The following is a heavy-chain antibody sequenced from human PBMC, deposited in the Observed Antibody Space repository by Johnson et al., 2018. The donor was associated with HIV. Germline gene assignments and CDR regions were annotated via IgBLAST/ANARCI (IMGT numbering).Heavy chain of an antibody. J-gene: IGHJ3*02. CDR2: IGTTGDT. Sequence: VQLVESGGGLVQPGGSLRLSCAASGFTFSSYDMHWVRQTTGKSLEWVSGIGTTGDTYYPGSVKGRFTISRENAKKSLYLQMNSLRAGDTAVYYCARVAVLWFRDTNAVDIWGQGTMVTVS. D-gene: IGHD3-10*01. V-gene: IGHV3-13*01. CDR1: GFTFSSYD. CDR3: ARVAVLWFRDTNAVDI.